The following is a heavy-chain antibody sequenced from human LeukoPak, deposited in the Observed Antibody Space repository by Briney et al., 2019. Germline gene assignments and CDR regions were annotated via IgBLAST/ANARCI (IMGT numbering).Heavy chain of an antibody. V-gene: IGHV3-23*01. J-gene: IGHJ5*02. CDR2: ISGSGGST. Sequence: PGGSLRLSCTTPKFNFHNYGLTWVRQAPGKELEWVSSISGSGGSTQYAASVQGRFTISRDNSKNTLYLQMNSLRAEDTAVYYCAKDLRRLRGSTSPNWFDPWGQGTLVTVSS. CDR3: AKDLRRLRGSTSPNWFDP. D-gene: IGHD2-2*01. CDR1: KFNFHNYG.